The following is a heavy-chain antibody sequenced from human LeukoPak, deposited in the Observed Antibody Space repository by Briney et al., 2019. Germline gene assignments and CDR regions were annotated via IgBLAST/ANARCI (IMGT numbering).Heavy chain of an antibody. D-gene: IGHD3-10*01. V-gene: IGHV3-30*01. CDR1: GFTFSSYA. CDR2: ISSGGSYE. CDR3: ARDSTYYYASGSSGPHYFDN. J-gene: IGHJ4*02. Sequence: GGSLRLSCAASGFTFSSYAMHWVRQASGKGLERVSIISSGGSYEYYADSVKGRFTISRDNSKNTLYLQLNSLRAEDTAVYYCARDSTYYYASGSSGPHYFDNWGQGTLVTVSS.